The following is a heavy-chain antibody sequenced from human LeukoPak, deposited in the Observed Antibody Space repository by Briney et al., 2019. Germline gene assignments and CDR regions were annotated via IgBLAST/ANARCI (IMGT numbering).Heavy chain of an antibody. CDR3: ARRLIVVVPAAIYYYYMDV. V-gene: IGHV4-39*01. CDR1: GGSISSSSHY. Sequence: KPSETLSLTCTVSGGSISSSSHYWGWIRQPPGKGLEWIGSIYYSGSTYYNPSLKSRVTISVDTSKNQFSLKLSSVTAADTAVYYCARRLIVVVPAAIYYYYMDVWGKGTTVTVSS. D-gene: IGHD2-2*01. CDR2: IYYSGST. J-gene: IGHJ6*03.